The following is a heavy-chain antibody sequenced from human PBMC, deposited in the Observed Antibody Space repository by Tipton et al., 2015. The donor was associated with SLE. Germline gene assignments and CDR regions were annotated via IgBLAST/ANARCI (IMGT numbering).Heavy chain of an antibody. J-gene: IGHJ4*02. Sequence: TLSLTCTVSGGSISRYYWSWIRQPAGKGLEWIGRIYTSGSTNYNPSLKSRVTMSVDTSKNQFSLKLSSVTAADTAVYYCARENDYGDYVIDYWGQGTLVTVSS. CDR2: IYTSGST. CDR1: GGSISRYY. D-gene: IGHD4-17*01. CDR3: ARENDYGDYVIDY. V-gene: IGHV4-4*07.